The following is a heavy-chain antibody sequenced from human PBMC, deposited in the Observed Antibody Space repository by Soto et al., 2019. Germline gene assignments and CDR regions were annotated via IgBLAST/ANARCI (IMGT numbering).Heavy chain of an antibody. CDR1: GASVSSGTYF. CDR2: VYSSGST. V-gene: IGHV4-61*03. Sequence: QVQLQESGPGLVKPSETLSLTCTVSGASVSSGTYFWSWIRLPPGKGLEWIAYVYSSGSTNYNPHRKRRGTISVDPSKDHFVLDLGSVAAADTALYYCGRAPRTVVWGGDYWGQGRLVTVSS. CDR3: GRAPRTVVWGGDY. D-gene: IGHD3-16*01. J-gene: IGHJ4*02.